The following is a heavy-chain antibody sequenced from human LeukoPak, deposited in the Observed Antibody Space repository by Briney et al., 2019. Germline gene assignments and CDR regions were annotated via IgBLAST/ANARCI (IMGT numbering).Heavy chain of an antibody. J-gene: IGHJ4*02. D-gene: IGHD3-22*01. Sequence: GGSLRLSCAASGFTFSTYDMTWVRQAPGKGLEWVSTIPGGGDTTYYADSVKGRFTISRDNSKNTLYLQMNSLRAEDTAVYYCAKDWSYYYDSSVVFDYWGQGTLVTVSS. CDR3: AKDWSYYYDSSVVFDY. CDR1: GFTFSTYD. CDR2: IPGGGDTT. V-gene: IGHV3-23*01.